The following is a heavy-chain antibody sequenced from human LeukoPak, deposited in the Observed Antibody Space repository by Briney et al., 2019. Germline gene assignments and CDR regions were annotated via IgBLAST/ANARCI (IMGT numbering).Heavy chain of an antibody. CDR2: IYYSGST. CDR3: ARRGGYYDILTGYSPYYYYYMDV. CDR1: GGSISSGDYY. Sequence: SQTLSLTCTVSGGSISSGDYYWSWIRQPPGKGLEWIGYIYYSGSTYYNPSLKSRVTISVDTSKNQFSLKLSSVTAADTAVYYCARRGGYYDILTGYSPYYYYYMDVWGKGTTVTVSS. V-gene: IGHV4-30-4*08. J-gene: IGHJ6*03. D-gene: IGHD3-9*01.